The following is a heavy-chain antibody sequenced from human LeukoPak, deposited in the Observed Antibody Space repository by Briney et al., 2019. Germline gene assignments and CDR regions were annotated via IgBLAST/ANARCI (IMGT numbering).Heavy chain of an antibody. CDR1: GGSMTDYY. D-gene: IGHD3-16*01. CDR2: IYYSGTT. J-gene: IGHJ4*02. V-gene: IGHV4-59*01. CDR3: ARNYDRMDY. Sequence: PSETLSLICTVSGGSMTDYYWSWIRQPPGRELEWIGYIYYSGTTYYNPSLKSRVTMSVDTSKKQFSLKLSSVTAADTAVYFCARNYDRMDYWGQGTLVTVSS.